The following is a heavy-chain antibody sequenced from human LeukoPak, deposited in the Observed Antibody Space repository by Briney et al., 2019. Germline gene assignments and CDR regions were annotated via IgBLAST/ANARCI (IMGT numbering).Heavy chain of an antibody. Sequence: SQTLSLTCTVSGGSVTSGGYYWSWIRQHPGRGLEWIGYVYYTGSTYYNPSLKSRVTISPDTSKNQFSLKVTSVTAADTALYYCARISAGRYGMDVWGQGTTVTVSS. CDR2: VYYTGST. CDR1: GGSVTSGGYY. J-gene: IGHJ6*02. CDR3: ARISAGRYGMDV. V-gene: IGHV4-31*03. D-gene: IGHD6-6*01.